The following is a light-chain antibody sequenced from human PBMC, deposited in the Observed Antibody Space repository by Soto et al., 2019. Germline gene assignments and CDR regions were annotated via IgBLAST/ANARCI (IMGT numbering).Light chain of an antibody. CDR3: QQRSNWPLT. CDR1: QSVSSY. V-gene: IGKV3-11*01. J-gene: IGKJ4*01. CDR2: DAS. Sequence: ETVLTQSPATLSLSPGERATLSCRASQSVSSYLAWYQQKPGQAPRLLIHDASNRATGIPARFSGSGSGTDFTLTISSLEPADFAVYYCQQRSNWPLTFGGGTKVDIK.